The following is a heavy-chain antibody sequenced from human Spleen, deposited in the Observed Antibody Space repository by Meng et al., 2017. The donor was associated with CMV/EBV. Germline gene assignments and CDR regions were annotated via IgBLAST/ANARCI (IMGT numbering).Heavy chain of an antibody. J-gene: IGHJ5*02. CDR3: ARDRADHCSSTSCHGANWFDP. CDR2: ISSSSSTI. CDR1: GFTFSSYS. Sequence: GESLKISCAASGFTFSSYSMNWVRQAPGKGLEWVTYISSSSSTIYYADSVKGRFTISRDNAKNSLYLQMNSLRAEDTAVYYCARDRADHCSSTSCHGANWFDPWGQGTLVTVSS. D-gene: IGHD2-2*01. V-gene: IGHV3-48*04.